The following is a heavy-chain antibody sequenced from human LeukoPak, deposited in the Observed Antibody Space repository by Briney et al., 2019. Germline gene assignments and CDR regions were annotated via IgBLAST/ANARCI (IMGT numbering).Heavy chain of an antibody. CDR2: IYHSGST. CDR1: GYSISSGYY. Sequence: PSETLSLTCTVSGYSISSGYYWVWIRQPPGKGLEWIGSIYHSGSTYYNPSLKSRVTISVDTSKNQFSLKLSSVTAADTAVYYCASLTVTNYWGQGTLVTVSS. J-gene: IGHJ4*02. CDR3: ASLTVTNY. V-gene: IGHV4-38-2*02. D-gene: IGHD4-17*01.